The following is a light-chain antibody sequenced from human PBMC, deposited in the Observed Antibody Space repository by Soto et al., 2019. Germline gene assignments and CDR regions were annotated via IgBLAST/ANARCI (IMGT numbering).Light chain of an antibody. CDR2: YDS. V-gene: IGLV3-21*04. CDR1: NIGSKS. J-gene: IGLJ2*01. Sequence: SYELTQPPSASVAPGKTARITCGGNNIGSKSVHWYQQKPGQAPVLVIYYDSDRPSGIPERFSGSNSGNTATLTISRVEAGDEADYYCQVWDSSSDHVVFGGGTKFTVL. CDR3: QVWDSSSDHVV.